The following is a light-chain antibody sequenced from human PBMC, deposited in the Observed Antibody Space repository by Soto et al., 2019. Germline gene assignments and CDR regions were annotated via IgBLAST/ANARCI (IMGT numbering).Light chain of an antibody. V-gene: IGLV2-23*01. Sequence: LAQPASVSGSPGQSITISCTGTINDVGSYNLVSWYQQHPGKAPKLMISEDSKRPSGVSTRFSGSKSGITASLTISGLRAEDEADYYCCSYAGSSTYVFGTGTKVNVL. CDR3: CSYAGSSTYV. J-gene: IGLJ1*01. CDR2: EDS. CDR1: INDVGSYNL.